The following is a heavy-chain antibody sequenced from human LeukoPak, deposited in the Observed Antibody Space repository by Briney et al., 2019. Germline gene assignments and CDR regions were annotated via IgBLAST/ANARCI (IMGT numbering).Heavy chain of an antibody. Sequence: ASVKVSCKASGYTFASYGISWVRQAPGQGLEWMGWLSTYNDHRNYAQNLQNLQGRVTMTIDTSTSTVYMELRSLRSDDTAVYYCARDRGYSPDSFDIWGQGTMVIVSS. J-gene: IGHJ3*02. CDR2: LSTYNDHR. CDR1: GYTFASYG. D-gene: IGHD5-18*01. CDR3: ARDRGYSPDSFDI. V-gene: IGHV1-18*01.